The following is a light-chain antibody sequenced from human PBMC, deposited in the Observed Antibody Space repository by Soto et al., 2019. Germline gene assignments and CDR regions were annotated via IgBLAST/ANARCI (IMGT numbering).Light chain of an antibody. CDR1: SSNIGAGYD. CDR2: GNS. CDR3: QSYDSSLSGFYV. J-gene: IGLJ1*01. V-gene: IGLV1-40*01. Sequence: QSVLTQPPSVSGAPGQRVTISCTGSSSNIGAGYDVHWYQQLPGTAPKLLIYGNSNRPSGVPDRFYGSKSGTSASLAITGLQDEDEADYYCQSYDSSLSGFYVFGTGTKLTVL.